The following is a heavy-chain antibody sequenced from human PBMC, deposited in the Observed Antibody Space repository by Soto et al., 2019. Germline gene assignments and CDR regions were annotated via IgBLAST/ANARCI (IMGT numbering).Heavy chain of an antibody. D-gene: IGHD6-13*01. CDR1: GGTFSSYA. CDR3: ARGGMPGSSWEWYFDY. J-gene: IGHJ4*02. CDR2: IIPIFGTA. V-gene: IGHV1-69*01. Sequence: QVQLVQSGAEVKKPGSSVKVSCKASGGTFSSYAISWVRQAPGQGLEWMGGIIPIFGTANYAQKFQGRVTITADESTSTAYMELSSLRSEDTAVDYGARGGMPGSSWEWYFDYWGQGTLVTVSS.